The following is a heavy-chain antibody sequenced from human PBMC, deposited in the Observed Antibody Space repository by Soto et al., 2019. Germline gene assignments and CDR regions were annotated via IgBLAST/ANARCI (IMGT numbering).Heavy chain of an antibody. CDR3: ARNPSGYLHRVYYFDY. CDR1: GFTFSDYY. D-gene: IGHD5-12*01. J-gene: IGHJ4*02. Sequence: GGSLRLSCAASGFTFSDYYMSWIRQAPGKGLEWVSYISSSSSYTNYADSVKGRFTISRDNAKNSLYLQMNSLRAEDTAVYYCARNPSGYLHRVYYFDYWGQGTLVTVSS. CDR2: ISSSSSYT. V-gene: IGHV3-11*06.